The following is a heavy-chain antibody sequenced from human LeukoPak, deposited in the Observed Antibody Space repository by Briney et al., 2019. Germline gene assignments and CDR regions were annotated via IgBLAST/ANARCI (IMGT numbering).Heavy chain of an antibody. J-gene: IGHJ4*02. CDR3: ASSRYTGSYSTIDF. CDR1: GGSISSYY. Sequence: PSQTLSLTCTVSGGSISSYYWCWIRQPPGKGLEWIGYISYSGSTNYNPSLKSRVTISLDTSKNQFSLKPSSVTAADTAMYYCASSRYTGSYSTIDFWGQGTLVTVSS. D-gene: IGHD1-26*01. CDR2: ISYSGST. V-gene: IGHV4-59*01.